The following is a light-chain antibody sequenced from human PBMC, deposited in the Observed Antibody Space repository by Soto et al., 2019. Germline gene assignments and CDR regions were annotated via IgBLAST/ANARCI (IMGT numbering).Light chain of an antibody. Sequence: QSALTQPASVSGSPGQSITISCTGTSSDVGGYNYVSWYQQHPGKAPKLMIYEVSNRPSGVSNRFSGSKSGNTASLTISGLKAEDEADYYCSSYTRSSPLVFGGGTKLTVL. CDR2: EVS. J-gene: IGLJ2*01. V-gene: IGLV2-14*01. CDR1: SSDVGGYNY. CDR3: SSYTRSSPLV.